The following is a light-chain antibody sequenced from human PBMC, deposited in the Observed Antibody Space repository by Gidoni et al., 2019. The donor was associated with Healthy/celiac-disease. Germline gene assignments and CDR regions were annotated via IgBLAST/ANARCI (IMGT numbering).Light chain of an antibody. J-gene: IGKJ1*01. CDR2: LGS. CDR1: HSLLHSNGYNY. V-gene: IGKV2-28*01. Sequence: DIVMTQSPLSLPVTPVEPASISCRSNHSLLHSNGYNYLDWYLQKPGQSPQFLIYLGSNRASGVPDRFSGSGSGTDFTLKISRVEAEDVGVYYCMQALQTPPGTLGQGTKVEIK. CDR3: MQALQTPPGT.